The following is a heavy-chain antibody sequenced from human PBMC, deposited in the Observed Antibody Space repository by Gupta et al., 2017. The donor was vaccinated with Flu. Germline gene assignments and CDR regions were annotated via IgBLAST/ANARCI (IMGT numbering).Heavy chain of an antibody. CDR2: IKSDESSA. J-gene: IGHJ5*02. V-gene: IGHV3-74*01. Sequence: EVQLVESGGGLVQPGGSLRLSCAASGFTFSTYWMHWVRQAPGKGLVWVSRIKSDESSASYADSVKGRFTISRDNAKNTLYLQMNSLRAEGTAVYYCASDGAGDCSGGSCYSWFDPWGQGTLVTVSS. CDR1: GFTFSTYW. CDR3: ASDGAGDCSGGSCYSWFDP. D-gene: IGHD2-15*01.